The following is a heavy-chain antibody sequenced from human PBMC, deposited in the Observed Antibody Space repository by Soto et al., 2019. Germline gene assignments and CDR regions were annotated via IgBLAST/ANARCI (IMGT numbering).Heavy chain of an antibody. J-gene: IGHJ6*02. CDR3: ARLPGPLVAVLYIYPLDGREAMSDVDV. V-gene: IGHV3-30-3*01. Sequence: QMQLVESGGGVVQPGGSLRLSCAASGFTFNYYPMHWVRQAPGKGLEWVAVVSFDGSNKYYADSVKGRFTISKDNSKNTVYLQMNSLRREDTAVYYCARLPGPLVAVLYIYPLDGREAMSDVDVWGQGTTVTVSS. CDR2: VSFDGSNK. D-gene: IGHD6-19*01. CDR1: GFTFNYYP.